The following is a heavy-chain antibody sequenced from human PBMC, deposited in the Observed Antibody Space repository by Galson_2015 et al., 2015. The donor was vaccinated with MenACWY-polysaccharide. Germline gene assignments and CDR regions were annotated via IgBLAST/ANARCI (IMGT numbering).Heavy chain of an antibody. D-gene: IGHD2-15*01. J-gene: IGHJ6*02. Sequence: SVKVSCKASGYTFTSYYMHWVRQAPGQGLEWMGIISPSGGSTSYAQKFQGRVTMTRDTSTSTVYMELSSLRSEDTAVYYCARDLKSSREHYYYYGMDVWGQGTTVTVSS. CDR2: ISPSGGST. CDR3: ARDLKSSREHYYYYGMDV. V-gene: IGHV1-46*01. CDR1: GYTFTSYY.